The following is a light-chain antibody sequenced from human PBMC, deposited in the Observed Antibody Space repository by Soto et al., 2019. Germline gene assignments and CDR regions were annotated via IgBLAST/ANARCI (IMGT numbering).Light chain of an antibody. J-gene: IGKJ5*01. CDR2: TAS. CDR3: QQSYSAPPIT. V-gene: IGKV1-39*01. Sequence: IRVNQSPSSVSSSIADRVTITWRASQSLNRWLAWYQQKPGKAPKLLLYTASSLQSGVPSRFSGSGSGTDLTLTISSLQTEDYATYYCQQSYSAPPITFGQGTRLEI. CDR1: QSLNRW.